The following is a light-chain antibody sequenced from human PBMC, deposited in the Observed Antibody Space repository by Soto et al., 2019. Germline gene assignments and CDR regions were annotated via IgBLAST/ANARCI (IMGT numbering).Light chain of an antibody. CDR1: QSVSSY. CDR2: DAS. CDR3: QQRSNWPVT. Sequence: EIVLTQSPATLSLSPGERATLSGRASQSVSSYLAWYQQKPGQAPRLLVYDASNRATGIPARFSGSGSGTDFTLTIRSLEPEDFAVYYCQQRSNWPVTFGPGTKVDIK. J-gene: IGKJ3*01. V-gene: IGKV3-11*01.